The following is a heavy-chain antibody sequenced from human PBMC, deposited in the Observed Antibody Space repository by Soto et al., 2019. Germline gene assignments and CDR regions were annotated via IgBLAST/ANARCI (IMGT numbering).Heavy chain of an antibody. CDR1: GGSISSSSYY. J-gene: IGHJ4*02. CDR3: ARLGKVDGITFGGVIVFDY. D-gene: IGHD3-16*01. Sequence: SETLSLTCTVSGGSISSSSYYWGWIRQPPGKGLEWIGSIYYSGSTYYNPSLKSRVTISVDTSKNQFSLKLSSVTAADTAVYYCARLGKVDGITFGGVIVFDYWGQGTLVTVSS. CDR2: IYYSGST. V-gene: IGHV4-39*01.